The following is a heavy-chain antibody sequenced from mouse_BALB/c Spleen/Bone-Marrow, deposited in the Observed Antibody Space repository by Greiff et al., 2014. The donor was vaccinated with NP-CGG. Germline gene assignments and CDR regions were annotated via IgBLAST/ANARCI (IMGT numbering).Heavy chain of an antibody. J-gene: IGHJ2*01. D-gene: IGHD4-1*01. CDR2: VYPGVGYT. CDR1: GYTFTNYW. Sequence: VQLQQSGAELVRPGTSVKISCKASGYTFTNYWLGWVKQRPGQGLEWIGDVYPGVGYTNYNEKFKGKATLTADTSSSTAYMQLSSLTSEDSAVYFCARRGTGVDYWGQGTTLTVSS. CDR3: ARRGTGVDY. V-gene: IGHV1-63*02.